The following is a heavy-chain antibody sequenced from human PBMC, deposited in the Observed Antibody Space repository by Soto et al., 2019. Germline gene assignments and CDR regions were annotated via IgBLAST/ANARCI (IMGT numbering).Heavy chain of an antibody. J-gene: IGHJ6*03. CDR2: IYPGDSDT. CDR3: ARTIWGRPPYYYYYYMYV. D-gene: IGHD3-16*01. CDR1: GYSFTSYW. V-gene: IGHV5-51*01. Sequence: GESLKISCKGSGYSFTSYWIGWVRQMPGKGLEWMGIIYPGDSDTRYSPSFQGQVTVSADKSISTAYLQWSSLKASDTAMYYCARTIWGRPPYYYYYYMYVWGKGNTVTVS.